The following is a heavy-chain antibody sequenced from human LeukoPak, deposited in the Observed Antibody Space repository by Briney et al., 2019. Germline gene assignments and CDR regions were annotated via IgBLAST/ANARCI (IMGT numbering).Heavy chain of an antibody. CDR2: IYHSGST. V-gene: IGHV4-38-2*01. CDR1: GYSIDSGYY. CDR3: ARHPPPTAPRIVVNNWFDP. J-gene: IGHJ5*02. D-gene: IGHD3-22*01. Sequence: SETLSLTCVVSGYSIDSGYYWGWIRQPPGEVLELIGSIYHSGSTYYNPSLKSRVTISVDTSKNQVFLKLISVTAADTAVSYCARHPPPTAPRIVVNNWFDPWGQGTLVTVSS.